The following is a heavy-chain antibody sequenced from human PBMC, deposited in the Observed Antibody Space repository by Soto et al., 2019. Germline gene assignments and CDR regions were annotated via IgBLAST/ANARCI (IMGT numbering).Heavy chain of an antibody. D-gene: IGHD3-22*01. J-gene: IGHJ5*02. CDR1: CGSISSGDYY. V-gene: IGHV4-30-4*01. Sequence: KTSETLSLTCTVSCGSISSGDYYWSWIRQPPGKGLEWIGYIYYSGSTYYNPSLKSRVTISVDTSKNQFSLKLSSVTAADTAVYYCAGSYDSSGYYYGWFDPWGQGTLVTVSS. CDR3: AGSYDSSGYYYGWFDP. CDR2: IYYSGST.